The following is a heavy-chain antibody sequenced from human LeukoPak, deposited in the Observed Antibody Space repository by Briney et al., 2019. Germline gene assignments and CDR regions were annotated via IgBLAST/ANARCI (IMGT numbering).Heavy chain of an antibody. CDR3: ARDSGYCSGGSCYSVPNY. J-gene: IGHJ4*02. V-gene: IGHV3-21*01. D-gene: IGHD2-15*01. CDR2: ISSSSSYI. CDR1: GFTFSSYS. Sequence: AGGSLRLSCAASGFTFSSYSMNWVRQAPGKGLEWVSSISSSSSYIYYADSVKGRFTISRDNAKNSLYLQMNSLRAEDTAVYYCARDSGYCSGGSCYSVPNYWGQGTLVTVSS.